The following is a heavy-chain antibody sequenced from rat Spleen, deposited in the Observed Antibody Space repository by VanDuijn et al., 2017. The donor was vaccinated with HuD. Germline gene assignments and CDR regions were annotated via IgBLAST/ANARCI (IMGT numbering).Heavy chain of an antibody. Sequence: QVQLKESGPGLVQPSQTLSLTCTVSGFSLSNYGVIWVRQPPGKGLEWMGVIWGNGKTNYNSGLKSRLSISRDTSKSQIYLKMNSLQTEDIATYYCARDVANYYGGTYGIMAAWGQGASVTVSS. V-gene: IGHV2-13*01. J-gene: IGHJ4*01. D-gene: IGHD1-12*02. CDR1: GFSLSNYG. CDR2: IWGNGKT. CDR3: ARDVANYYGGTYGIMAA.